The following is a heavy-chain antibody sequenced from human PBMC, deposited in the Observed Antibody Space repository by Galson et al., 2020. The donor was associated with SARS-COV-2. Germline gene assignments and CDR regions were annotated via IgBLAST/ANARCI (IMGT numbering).Heavy chain of an antibody. D-gene: IGHD4-17*01. V-gene: IGHV3-48*03. J-gene: IGHJ6*02. CDR3: ARDLYGDFISGFDYGMDV. Sequence: GESLKISCAASGFTFSSYEINWVRQAPGKGLEWISYISRSGATTPYADSVKGRFTVFRDNSKNLLFLHMNNLRAEDTAIYYCARDLYGDFISGFDYGMDVWGQGTTVTVSS. CDR2: ISRSGATT. CDR1: GFTFSSYE.